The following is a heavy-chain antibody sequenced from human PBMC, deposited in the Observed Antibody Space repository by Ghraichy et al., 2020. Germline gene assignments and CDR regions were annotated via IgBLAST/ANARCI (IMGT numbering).Heavy chain of an antibody. CDR2: IWYDGSNK. D-gene: IGHD5-18*01. CDR1: GFTFSSYG. Sequence: GGSLRLSCAASGFTFSSYGMHWVRQAPGKGLEWVAVIWYDGSNKYYGDSVKGRFTISRDNSKNTLYLQMNSLRAEDTAVYYCARDPGGYSYGYLDWYFDLWGRGTLVTVSS. V-gene: IGHV3-33*01. CDR3: ARDPGGYSYGYLDWYFDL. J-gene: IGHJ2*01.